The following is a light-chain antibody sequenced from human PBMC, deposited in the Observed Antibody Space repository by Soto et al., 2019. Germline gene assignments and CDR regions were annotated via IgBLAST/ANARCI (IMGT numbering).Light chain of an antibody. CDR2: EVS. J-gene: IGLJ2*01. CDR3: SSYTSSRTAV. Sequence: QSALTQPASVSGSPGQSITISCTGSSSDVGGYKYVSWYQQYPGKAPKLMIYEVSNRPSGVSNRFSGSKSGNTASLTISGLQAEDEAEYYCSSYTSSRTAVFCGGTKLTVL. CDR1: SSDVGGYKY. V-gene: IGLV2-14*01.